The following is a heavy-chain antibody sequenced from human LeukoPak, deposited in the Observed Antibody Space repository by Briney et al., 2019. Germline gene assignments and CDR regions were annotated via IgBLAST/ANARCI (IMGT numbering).Heavy chain of an antibody. V-gene: IGHV4-34*01. CDR2: INHSGST. CDR1: GGSISSYY. D-gene: IGHD4-11*01. CDR3: ARAYYSNIYYYYYYMDF. J-gene: IGHJ6*03. Sequence: SETLSLTCTVSGGSISSYYWSWIRQPPGKGLEWIGEINHSGSTNYNPSLKSRVTISIDTSKNQFSLKLSSVTAADTAVYYCARAYYSNIYYYYYYMDFWGKGATVTISS.